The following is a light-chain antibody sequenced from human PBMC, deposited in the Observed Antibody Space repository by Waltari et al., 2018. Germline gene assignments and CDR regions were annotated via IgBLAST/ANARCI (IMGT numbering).Light chain of an antibody. CDR1: SGSIASNF. J-gene: IGLJ3*02. V-gene: IGLV6-57*03. CDR2: EDN. CDR3: QSYDTTTHWV. Sequence: NFMLTQPHSVSESPGKTVIISCTRSSGSIASNFVRGYQQRPGSAPTTVIFEDNERPSGVPDRFSGSIDSSSNSASLTISGLRTEDEADYYCQSYDTTTHWVFGGGTKLTVL.